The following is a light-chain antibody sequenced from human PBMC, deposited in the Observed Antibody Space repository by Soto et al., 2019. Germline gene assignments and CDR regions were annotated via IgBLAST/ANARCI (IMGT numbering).Light chain of an antibody. CDR1: QSVTSY. J-gene: IGKJ4*01. CDR3: QQRSNWPLT. V-gene: IGKV3-11*01. Sequence: EIVLTQSPATLSLSPGERATLSCRASQSVTSYLAWYQQKPGQAPRLLIYDASNRATGIPARFSGSGSGTDFTLTISRLEPGDFALYYCQQRSNWPLTFGGGTKVEIK. CDR2: DAS.